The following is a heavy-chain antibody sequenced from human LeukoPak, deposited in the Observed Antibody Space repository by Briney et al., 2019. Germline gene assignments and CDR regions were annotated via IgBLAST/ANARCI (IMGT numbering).Heavy chain of an antibody. CDR1: GGSISSSSYY. D-gene: IGHD3-16*01. CDR3: ARQRGIAEYFQH. J-gene: IGHJ1*01. Sequence: SETLSLTCTVSGGSISSSSYYWGWIRQPPGKGLEWIGSIYYSGSTYYNPSLKSRVTISVDTSKNQFSLKLSSVTAADTAVYYCARQRGIAEYFQHWGQGTLVTVSS. CDR2: IYYSGST. V-gene: IGHV4-39*01.